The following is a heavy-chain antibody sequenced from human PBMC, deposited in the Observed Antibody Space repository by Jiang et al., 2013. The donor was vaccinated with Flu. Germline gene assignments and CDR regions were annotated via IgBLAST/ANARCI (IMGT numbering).Heavy chain of an antibody. Sequence: SSYDMHWVRQATGKGLEWVSAIGTAGDTYYPGSVKGRFTISRENAKNSLYLQMNSLRAGDTAVYYCARGRSGWYFDYWGQGTLVTVSS. V-gene: IGHV3-13*01. CDR2: IGTAGDT. CDR3: ARGRSGWYFDY. D-gene: IGHD6-19*01. J-gene: IGHJ4*02. CDR1: SSYD.